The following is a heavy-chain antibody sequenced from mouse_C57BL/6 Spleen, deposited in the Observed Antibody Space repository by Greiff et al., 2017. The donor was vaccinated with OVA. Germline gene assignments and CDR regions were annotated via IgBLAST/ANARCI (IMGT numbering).Heavy chain of an antibody. CDR3: ARDGYYSYAMDY. V-gene: IGHV5-16*01. CDR2: INYDGSST. CDR1: GFTFSDYY. Sequence: EVHLVESEGGLVQPGSSMKLSCTASGFTFSDYYMAWVRQVPEKGLEWVANINYDGSSTYYLDSLKSRFIISRDNAKNILYLQMSSLKSEDTATYYCARDGYYSYAMDYWGQGTSVTVSS. D-gene: IGHD2-3*01. J-gene: IGHJ4*01.